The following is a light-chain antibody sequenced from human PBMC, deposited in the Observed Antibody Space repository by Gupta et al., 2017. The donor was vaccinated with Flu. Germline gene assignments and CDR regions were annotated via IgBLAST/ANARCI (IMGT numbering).Light chain of an antibody. V-gene: IGLV1-44*01. CDR3: AAWDDSLNVYV. Sequence: QSVLTQPPSASGPPGQRVTIPCSGSSSNIGSNTVNWYQQLPGTAPKLLIYSNNQRPSGVPDRFSGSKSGTSASLAISGLQSEDEADYYCAAWDDSLNVYVFGTGTKVTVL. CDR2: SNN. J-gene: IGLJ1*01. CDR1: SSNIGSNT.